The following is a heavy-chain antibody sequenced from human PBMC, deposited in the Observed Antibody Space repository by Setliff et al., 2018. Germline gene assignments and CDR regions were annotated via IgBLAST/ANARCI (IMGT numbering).Heavy chain of an antibody. D-gene: IGHD6-13*01. CDR1: GGTFSSYA. V-gene: IGHV1-69*10. Sequence: SVKVSCKASGGTFSSYAISWVRQAPGQGLEWMGGVIPILGIANYAQKFQGRVTITADKSTSTAYMELSSLRSEDAAVYYCARGAAAGIRTFDYWGQGTLVTVSS. J-gene: IGHJ4*02. CDR2: VIPILGIA. CDR3: ARGAAAGIRTFDY.